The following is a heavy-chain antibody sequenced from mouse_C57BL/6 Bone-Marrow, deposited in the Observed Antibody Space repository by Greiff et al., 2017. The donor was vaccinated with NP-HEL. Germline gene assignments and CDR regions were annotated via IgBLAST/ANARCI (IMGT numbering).Heavy chain of an antibody. CDR3: VLFYYSNYYGY. CDR1: GFTFTDYY. J-gene: IGHJ2*01. CDR2: VYPYNGGT. D-gene: IGHD1-1*01. Sequence: EVQLQQSGPVLVKPGPSVKISCKASGFTFTDYYMHWVKQSHGKSLEWIGLVYPYNGGTSYNQKFKGKATLTVDTSSSTDYMDLNILTSEYSAFYYFVLFYYSNYYGYRGQGATLTVST. V-gene: IGHV1-36*01.